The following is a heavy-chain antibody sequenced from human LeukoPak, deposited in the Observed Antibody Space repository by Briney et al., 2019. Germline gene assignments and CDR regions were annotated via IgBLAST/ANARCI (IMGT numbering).Heavy chain of an antibody. V-gene: IGHV3-9*01. Sequence: PGRSLRLSCAAAGFTFDNYAMHWVRQAPGKGLEWVSRISWNTGNIGYADSVKGRFTISRDNAKNSLYLQMNSLRAEDTALYYCAKGTTFDAFDMWGQGTMVTVSS. CDR3: AKGTTFDAFDM. J-gene: IGHJ3*02. D-gene: IGHD3-16*01. CDR1: GFTFDNYA. CDR2: ISWNTGNI.